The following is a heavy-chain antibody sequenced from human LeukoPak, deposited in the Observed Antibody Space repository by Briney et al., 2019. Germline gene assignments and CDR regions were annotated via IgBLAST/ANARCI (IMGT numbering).Heavy chain of an antibody. J-gene: IGHJ4*02. CDR3: ARDGGGNYNS. Sequence: GGSLRLSCAASGFTFSTYSMNWVRQAPGKGLEWVSFISSSSTYIYYADLVKGRFTISRDNAKNSLYLRMNSLRAEDTAVYYCARDGGGNYNSWGQGTLVTVSS. CDR2: ISSSSTYI. CDR1: GFTFSTYS. V-gene: IGHV3-21*01. D-gene: IGHD4-23*01.